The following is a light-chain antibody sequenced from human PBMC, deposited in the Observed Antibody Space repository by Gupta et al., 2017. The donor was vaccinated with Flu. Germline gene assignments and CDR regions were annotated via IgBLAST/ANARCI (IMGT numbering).Light chain of an antibody. CDR3: QQYDSTPWT. CDR1: QNVLYISNNKSY. V-gene: IGKV4-1*01. Sequence: SLGERATINCKSIQNVLYISNNKSYLAWYQQIPGQPPKLLIYWASTRDSGVPDRFSGSGYGTDFTLTISSLQAEDVAVYFCQQYDSTPWTFGQGTSVEIK. J-gene: IGKJ1*01. CDR2: WAS.